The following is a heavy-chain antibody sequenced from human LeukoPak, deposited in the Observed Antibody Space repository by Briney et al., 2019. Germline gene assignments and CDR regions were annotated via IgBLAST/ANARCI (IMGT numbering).Heavy chain of an antibody. D-gene: IGHD1-26*01. J-gene: IGHJ4*02. CDR3: ARGLNNTGRERLDS. Sequence: GGSLRLSCAASGFTFSTYSMNWVRQAPGKGLEWVSYIYSTSTYIYYANSVKGRFTISRDNAKNSLFLQMNSLRAEDTAVYYCARGLNNTGRERLDSWGQGTLVTVSS. CDR1: GFTFSTYS. CDR2: IYSTSTYI. V-gene: IGHV3-21*01.